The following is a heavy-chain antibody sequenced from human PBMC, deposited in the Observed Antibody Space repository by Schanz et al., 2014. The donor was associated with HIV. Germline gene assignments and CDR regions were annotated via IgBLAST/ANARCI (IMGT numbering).Heavy chain of an antibody. Sequence: VQLVESGGGLVQPGGSLRLSCAASGFSFNNYGMHWVRQAPGKGLEWVAVISYDGSNKHYADSVKGRFTISRDNSKNTVYLQAKSLRPEDTAVYYCAKDRNQYDSRYIGKGNYYYYYGMDVWGQGTTVTVSS. D-gene: IGHD3-22*01. CDR3: AKDRNQYDSRYIGKGNYYYYYGMDV. J-gene: IGHJ6*02. V-gene: IGHV3-30*18. CDR2: ISYDGSNK. CDR1: GFSFNNYG.